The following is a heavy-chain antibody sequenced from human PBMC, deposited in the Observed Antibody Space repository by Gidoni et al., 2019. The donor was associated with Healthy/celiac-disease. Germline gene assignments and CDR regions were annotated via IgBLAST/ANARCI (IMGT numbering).Heavy chain of an antibody. J-gene: IGHJ4*02. V-gene: IGHV3-7*01. CDR1: GFTFSSHW. CDR2: IKQDGSEK. CDR3: ARDVYYFDY. Sequence: EVQLVESGGGLVQPGGSLRLSCAASGFTFSSHWMSWVRQAPGKGLEWVANIKQDGSEKYYVDSVKGRFTISRDNAKNSLYLQMNSLRAEDTAVYYCARDVYYFDYWGQGTLVTVSS.